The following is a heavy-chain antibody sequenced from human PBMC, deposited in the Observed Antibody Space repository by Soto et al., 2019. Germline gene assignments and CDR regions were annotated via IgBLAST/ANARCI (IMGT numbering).Heavy chain of an antibody. D-gene: IGHD3-22*01. Sequence: PAESLTLSCAASGFTFSSYDMHWVRQPPGKGLEWVAVISYNGSNKYYADSVKGRCTISRDNSKNTLYLQMNSLRAEDTAVYYCAKSPFTMIVDFDYWGQGTLVTVSS. CDR1: GFTFSSYD. CDR2: ISYNGSNK. V-gene: IGHV3-30*18. CDR3: AKSPFTMIVDFDY. J-gene: IGHJ4*02.